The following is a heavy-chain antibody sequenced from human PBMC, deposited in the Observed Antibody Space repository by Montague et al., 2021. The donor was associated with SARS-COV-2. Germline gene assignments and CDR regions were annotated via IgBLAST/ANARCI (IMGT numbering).Heavy chain of an antibody. J-gene: IGHJ6*02. CDR3: ARDTRIAMLVVATRYGLDV. Sequence: SETLSLTCAVSGGSFTGYYWTWIRQPPGKGLEWIGSIYYTGSTYYNPSLKSRVTISVDTSKNQFSLKLSSVTAADTAVYYCARDTRIAMLVVATRYGLDVWGQGTTVTVSS. V-gene: IGHV4-39*07. D-gene: IGHD3-22*01. CDR1: GGSFTGYY. CDR2: IYYTGST.